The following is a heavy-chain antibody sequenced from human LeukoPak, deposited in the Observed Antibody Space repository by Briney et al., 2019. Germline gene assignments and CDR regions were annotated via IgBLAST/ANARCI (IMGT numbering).Heavy chain of an antibody. CDR3: TRDFVF. D-gene: IGHD3-3*01. CDR1: GFAFITYW. CDR2: INQDGSVK. Sequence: GSLRLSCAASGFAFITYWMDWVRQAPGKGLEGVGNINQDGSVKHYVDSVRGRFTISRGNARNSVYLQMSALRVEDTAVYYCTRDFVFWGQGSLVTASS. J-gene: IGHJ4*02. V-gene: IGHV3-7*01.